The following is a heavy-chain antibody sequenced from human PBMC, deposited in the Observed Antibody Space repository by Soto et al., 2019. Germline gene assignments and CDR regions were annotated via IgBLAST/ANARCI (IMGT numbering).Heavy chain of an antibody. V-gene: IGHV3-30*04. J-gene: IGHJ6*02. D-gene: IGHD2-2*01. CDR1: GFRFSGYA. CDR2: ISFDGRND. CDR3: ARAYCSPSSCYHHGGAQYIYYYGMDV. Sequence: QVQLVESGGGVVQPGRSLRLSCAASGFRFSGYAFHWVRQAPGKGLEWVALISFDGRNDFYADSVKGRFTISRDNSENTVFLQMKSLRGDDTAVYFCARAYCSPSSCYHHGGAQYIYYYGMDVWGQGTTVTVSS.